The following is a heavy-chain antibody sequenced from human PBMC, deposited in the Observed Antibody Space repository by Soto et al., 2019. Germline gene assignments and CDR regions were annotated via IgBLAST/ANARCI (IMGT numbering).Heavy chain of an antibody. Sequence: QVQLVQSGAEVKTPGSSVKVSCKASGGTFSSYAISWVRPAPGHGLEWMGGIIPIFGTANYAHKIQGRVTNSADEYTSTAYMEPSSLRSEDTAVYYCARVRPRKEGKRNYYYCYGMDVWGQVTTVTVSS. J-gene: IGHJ6*02. CDR1: GGTFSSYA. CDR3: ARVRPRKEGKRNYYYCYGMDV. V-gene: IGHV1-69*01. CDR2: IIPIFGTA. D-gene: IGHD3-10*01.